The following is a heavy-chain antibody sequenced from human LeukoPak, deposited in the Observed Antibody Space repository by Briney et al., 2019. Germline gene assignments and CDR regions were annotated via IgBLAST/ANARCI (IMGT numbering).Heavy chain of an antibody. CDR2: INHSGST. D-gene: IGHD5-12*01. CDR3: ARWVSGGYDLPYYYYGMDV. V-gene: IGHV4-34*01. J-gene: IGHJ6*02. CDR1: GGSFSGYY. Sequence: KPSETLSLTCAVYGGSFSGYYWSWIRQPPGKGLEWIGEINHSGSTNYNPSLKSRVTISVDTSKNQFSLKLSSVTAADTAVHYCARWVSGGYDLPYYYYGMDVWGQGTTVTVSS.